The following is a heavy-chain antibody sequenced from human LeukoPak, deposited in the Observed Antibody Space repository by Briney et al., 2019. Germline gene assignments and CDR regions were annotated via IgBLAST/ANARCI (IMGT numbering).Heavy chain of an antibody. Sequence: PGGCLRLSCAPSVFTFDDYAMHWVRQAPGKGLEWVSGICWNSGTIVYADSVKGRFTISRDNAKNSLYLQMNSLRAEDTAVYYCAELGITMIGGVWGKGTTVTISS. J-gene: IGHJ6*04. CDR3: AELGITMIGGV. CDR2: ICWNSGTI. V-gene: IGHV3-9*01. D-gene: IGHD3-10*02. CDR1: VFTFDDYA.